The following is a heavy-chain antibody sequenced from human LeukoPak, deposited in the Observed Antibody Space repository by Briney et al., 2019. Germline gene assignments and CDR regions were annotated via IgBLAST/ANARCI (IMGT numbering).Heavy chain of an antibody. CDR2: IRYGGSNK. CDR3: AKVGVASPTPL. CDR1: GFTFSSYG. D-gene: IGHD2-21*01. Sequence: GGSLRLSCAASGFTFSSYGMHWVRQAPGKGLEWVAFIRYGGSNKYYADSVKGRFTISRDNSKNTLYLQMNSLRAEDTAVYYCAKVGVASPTPLWGQGTLVTVSS. V-gene: IGHV3-30*02. J-gene: IGHJ4*02.